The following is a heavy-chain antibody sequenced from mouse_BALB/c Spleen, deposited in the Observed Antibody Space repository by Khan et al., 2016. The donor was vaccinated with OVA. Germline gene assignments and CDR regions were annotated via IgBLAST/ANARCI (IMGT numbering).Heavy chain of an antibody. CDR2: IYPGEGEP. V-gene: IGHV1-80*01. CDR1: GYEFSSYW. J-gene: IGHJ3*01. Sequence: VQLQQSGAELVRPGSSVKISCKATGYEFSSYWMNWVKKRPGQGLEWIGQIYPGEGEPTSNGKFKGKVTLTADKYSSPAYMQLSSLTADDSAVDFCARSGYDYFAYGGQGTLVTVSA. CDR3: ARSGYDYFAY. D-gene: IGHD2-14*01.